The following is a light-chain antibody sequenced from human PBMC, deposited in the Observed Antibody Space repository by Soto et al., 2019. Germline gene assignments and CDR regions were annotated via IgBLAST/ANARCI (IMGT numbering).Light chain of an antibody. V-gene: IGKV3-20*01. CDR2: ETY. Sequence: DIVLTQSPDTLSSSPGERLTLSCRASQSVRNNYLAWYQLKPGQAPRLLIYETYRRATGIPDRFSGSGSGTDFTLTISRLEPEDFAVYYCQQYGSSGTFGQGTKVDI. J-gene: IGKJ1*01. CDR3: QQYGSSGT. CDR1: QSVRNNY.